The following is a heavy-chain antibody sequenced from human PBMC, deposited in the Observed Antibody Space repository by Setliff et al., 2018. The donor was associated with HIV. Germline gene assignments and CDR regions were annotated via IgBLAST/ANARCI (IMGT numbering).Heavy chain of an antibody. CDR2: INPSEGNT. CDR3: ARDDYDRSGHYPYYGLDV. CDR1: GYTFINYY. D-gene: IGHD3-22*01. Sequence: ASVKVSCKTSGYTFINYYVHWMRQAPGQGPEWLGVINPSEGNTNRAPRFQDRVIVTRDTSTSTVYLELRRLTSEDTAVYYCARDDYDRSGHYPYYGLDVWGQGTTVTVSS. V-gene: IGHV1-46*01. J-gene: IGHJ6*02.